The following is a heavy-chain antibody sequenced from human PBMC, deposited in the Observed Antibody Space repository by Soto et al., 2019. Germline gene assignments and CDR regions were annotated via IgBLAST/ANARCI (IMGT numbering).Heavy chain of an antibody. CDR1: GFSFSSLA. CDR3: AKDQTDFTFFDY. J-gene: IGHJ4*02. D-gene: IGHD1-1*01. V-gene: IGHV3-23*01. CDR2: ISGRGVDT. Sequence: GSLRLSCAASGFSFSSLAMSWVRQAPGKGLEWGSSISGRGVDTLYADSVKGRLTISRDNSRNTLYLQVNSLRAEDTAVYYCAKDQTDFTFFDYWGQGTMVTVSS.